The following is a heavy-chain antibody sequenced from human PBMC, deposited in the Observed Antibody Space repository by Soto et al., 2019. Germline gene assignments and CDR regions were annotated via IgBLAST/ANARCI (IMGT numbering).Heavy chain of an antibody. CDR3: ARIPRYSYPTADPLDN. D-gene: IGHD2-15*01. CDR2: ILPIMGSV. CDR1: GGTFNTYT. J-gene: IGHJ4*02. V-gene: IGHV1-69*06. Sequence: QVHLVQSGSEVKKPGSSVTVSCTASGGTFNTYTFSWVRQAPGQGLEWMGSILPIMGSVNYSHDFRGRLSITADTSTTTAYMELTSLTSHDTAIYYCARIPRYSYPTADPLDNWGQGTLVTVSS.